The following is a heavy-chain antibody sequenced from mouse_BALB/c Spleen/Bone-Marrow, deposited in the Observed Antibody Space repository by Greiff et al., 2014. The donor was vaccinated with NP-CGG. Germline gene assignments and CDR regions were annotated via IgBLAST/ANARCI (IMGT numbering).Heavy chain of an antibody. CDR1: GYTFTEYI. CDR2: FYPGSGSI. Sequence: VQLQQSGAELVKPGASVKLSCKASGYTFTEYIIHWVKQRPGQGLEWIGWFYPGSGSIKYNEKFKDKATLTADKSSSTDYMELSKLTSEDSAVDFYARHEDRDYDEFAYWGQGTLVTVSA. CDR3: ARHEDRDYDEFAY. V-gene: IGHV1-62-2*01. J-gene: IGHJ3*01. D-gene: IGHD2-4*01.